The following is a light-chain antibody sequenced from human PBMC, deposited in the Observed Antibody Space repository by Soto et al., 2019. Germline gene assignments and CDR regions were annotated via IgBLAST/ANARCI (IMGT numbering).Light chain of an antibody. V-gene: IGKV1-39*01. CDR1: QIVDTS. J-gene: IGKJ2*01. CDR2: AAS. CDR3: QQTHSLPTT. Sequence: IQIIQSPSSLSASVGNSGTVTCRASQIVDTSLNWYQQKPGKAPQLLIYAASSLQSGVPSRLSGSGSATYFTLTIHNLQPDQFATYYCQQTHSLPTTFGQGTK.